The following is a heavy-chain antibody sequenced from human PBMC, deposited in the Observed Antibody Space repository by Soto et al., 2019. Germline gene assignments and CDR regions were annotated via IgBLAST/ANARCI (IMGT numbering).Heavy chain of an antibody. D-gene: IGHD2-15*01. CDR2: IDPSDSYT. Sequence: GASLKISCKGSGYSFTSYWISWVRQMPGQGLEWMGRIDPSDSYTNYSPSFQGHVTISADKSISTAYLQWSSLKASDTAMYYCATRTIRGNPEVMCIEVSGPGTPGTGSS. J-gene: IGHJ6*02. V-gene: IGHV5-10-1*01. CDR1: GYSFTSYW. CDR3: ATRTIRGNPEVMCIEV.